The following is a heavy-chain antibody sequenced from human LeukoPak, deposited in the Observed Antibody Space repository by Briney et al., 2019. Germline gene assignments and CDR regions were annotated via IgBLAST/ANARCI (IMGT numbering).Heavy chain of an antibody. CDR2: ISVNGRDK. CDR3: ATLDWCHKYRVACGSSED. V-gene: IGHV3-30*01. Sequence: PGGSLRLSCAASGFDFNSYALHWVRQAPGKGLESVAVISVNGRDKYYANSVKGRFSISRDNSKNTFSLQMNSLRVEDSASYYCATLDWCHKYRVACGSSEDWGQGTLVTVSS. D-gene: IGHD2-21*01. CDR1: GFDFNSYA. J-gene: IGHJ4*02.